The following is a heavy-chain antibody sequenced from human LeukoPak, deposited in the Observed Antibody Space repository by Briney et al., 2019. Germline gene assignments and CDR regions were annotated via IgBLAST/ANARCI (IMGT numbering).Heavy chain of an antibody. CDR1: GFSVSTNY. V-gene: IGHV3-53*01. J-gene: IGHJ4*02. Sequence: GGSLRLSCAASGFSVSTNYMTWVRQAPGMGLECVSVISNDGTTYYADSVKGRFSISRDNSKNTVFLQMNSLRAEDTVVYYCARDNTISGWYELGYWGQGTLVTVSS. CDR2: ISNDGTT. D-gene: IGHD6-19*01. CDR3: ARDNTISGWYELGY.